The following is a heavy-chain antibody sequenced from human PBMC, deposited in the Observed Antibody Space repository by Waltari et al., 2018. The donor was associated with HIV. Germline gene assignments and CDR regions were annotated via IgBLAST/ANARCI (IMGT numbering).Heavy chain of an antibody. CDR1: GFSLTSHGVG. V-gene: IGHV2-5*01. CDR2: IYWNVIE. D-gene: IGHD3-22*01. CDR3: AHGPRTYYDSNRSPPLDWFFDL. J-gene: IGHJ2*01. Sequence: QITLKESGPALLKPTQTLTLTCSFSGFSLTSHGVGVAWFRPPPGKALEWLAPIYWNVIERYSPSLKNRLTSTEETSKNQVVLAMTNVDPVDTATDVCAHGPRTYYDSNRSPPLDWFFDLWGRGTLVTVSS.